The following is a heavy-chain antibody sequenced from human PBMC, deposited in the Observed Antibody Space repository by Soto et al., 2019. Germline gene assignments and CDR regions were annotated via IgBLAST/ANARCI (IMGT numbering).Heavy chain of an antibody. Sequence: PGGSLRLSCAASGFTFSSYWMHWGRPAPGKGLVWVSRINSDGSSTSYADSVKGRFTISRDNAKNTLYLQMNSLRAEDTAVYYCARAYRYCSGGSCYSISYFQHWGQGTLVTVSS. CDR3: ARAYRYCSGGSCYSISYFQH. J-gene: IGHJ1*01. CDR2: INSDGSST. V-gene: IGHV3-74*01. D-gene: IGHD2-15*01. CDR1: GFTFSSYW.